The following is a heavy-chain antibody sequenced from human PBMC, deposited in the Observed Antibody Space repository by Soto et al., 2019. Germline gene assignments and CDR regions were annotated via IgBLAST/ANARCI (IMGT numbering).Heavy chain of an antibody. J-gene: IGHJ5*02. CDR3: AREGYTYPRIDP. Sequence: QVQLQESGPGLVKPSQTLSLTCTVSGDSINRGAYYWSWIRQHPGKGLEWIGYVYSSGSTFYTPSLTGRLTISIAASKNQFSLRLKSVTAADTAVYYCAREGYTYPRIDPWGQVILVTVSS. CDR2: VYSSGST. V-gene: IGHV4-31*03. CDR1: GDSINRGAYY. D-gene: IGHD5-18*01.